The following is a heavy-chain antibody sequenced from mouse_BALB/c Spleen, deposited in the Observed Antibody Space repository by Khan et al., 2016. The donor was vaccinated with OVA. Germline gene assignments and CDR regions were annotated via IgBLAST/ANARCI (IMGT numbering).Heavy chain of an antibody. J-gene: IGHJ3*01. Sequence: VELVESGAELARPGASVKMPCKASGYTFTSYTMHWIKQRPGQGLEWIGYINPSNSYTNYNQKFKDKATLTADKSSSTAYMQLSSLTSEDSAVYYCAREGAYYRSDGWFAYWGQGTLVTVSA. CDR1: GYTFTSYT. D-gene: IGHD2-14*01. CDR2: INPSNSYT. CDR3: AREGAYYRSDGWFAY. V-gene: IGHV1-4*01.